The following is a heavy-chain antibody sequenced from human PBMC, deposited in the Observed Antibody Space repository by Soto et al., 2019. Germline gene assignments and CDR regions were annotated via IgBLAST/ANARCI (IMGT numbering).Heavy chain of an antibody. CDR2: ISSSGSTI. D-gene: IGHD5-18*01. CDR3: ARTRGYSYGYYYGMDV. CDR1: GFTFSSYE. J-gene: IGHJ6*02. V-gene: IGHV3-48*03. Sequence: GGSLRLSCAASGFTFSSYEMNWVRQAPGKGLEWVPYISSSGSTIYYADSVKGRFTISRDNAKNSLYLQMNSLRAEDTAVYYCARTRGYSYGYYYGMDVWGQGTTVTVSS.